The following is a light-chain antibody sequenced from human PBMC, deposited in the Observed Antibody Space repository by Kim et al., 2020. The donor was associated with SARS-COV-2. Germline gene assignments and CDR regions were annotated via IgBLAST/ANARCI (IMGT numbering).Light chain of an antibody. J-gene: IGKJ1*01. CDR2: RTS. CDR3: QQSYNFPRT. Sequence: DIQMTQSPSSLSASVGDRVTITCRASQSVSGWLNWYQQKPGKAPHLLIYRTSTLQSGVPPRFSGSASGTDFTLTISSLQPEDFATYYWQQSYNFPRTFGQGTKVDIK. CDR1: QSVSGW. V-gene: IGKV1-39*01.